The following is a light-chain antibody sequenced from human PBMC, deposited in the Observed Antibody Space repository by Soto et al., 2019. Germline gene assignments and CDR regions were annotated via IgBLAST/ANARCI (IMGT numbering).Light chain of an antibody. CDR2: GTS. J-gene: IGKJ3*01. CDR1: QSIASSY. V-gene: IGKV3-20*01. Sequence: ELVLTQSPGTLSLSPGERATLSCRASQSIASSYFGWYQQKPGQAPRLLIYGTSSRATGIPDRFSGSGSGTDFTLTITRLEPEDVAVYYFQHYGTSPFTFGPGTKVEIK. CDR3: QHYGTSPFT.